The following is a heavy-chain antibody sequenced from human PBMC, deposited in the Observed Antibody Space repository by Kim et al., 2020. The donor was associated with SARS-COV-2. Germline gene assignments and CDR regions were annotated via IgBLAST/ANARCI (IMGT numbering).Heavy chain of an antibody. J-gene: IGHJ3*02. D-gene: IGHD2-15*01. CDR3: VRENYWAFDI. Sequence: GWSLRLSCATSGFTLSLYSMNWVRQSPGKGLEWVSHISGTGTITKHADSVRGRFTISRDNAKNSLFLQMNGLRAEATAVYYCVRENYWAFDIWGQGTMVT. CDR2: ISGTGTIT. CDR1: GFTLSLYS. V-gene: IGHV3-48*04.